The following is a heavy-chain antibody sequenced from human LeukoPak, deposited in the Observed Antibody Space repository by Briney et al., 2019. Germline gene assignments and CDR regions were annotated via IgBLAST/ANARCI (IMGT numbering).Heavy chain of an antibody. V-gene: IGHV3-7*01. J-gene: IGHJ4*02. CDR3: ARDGEMPTIYFDY. D-gene: IGHD5-24*01. Sequence: GGSLRLSCAVSGFTFSSHWMSWVRQAPGKGLEWVANIKQDGNETYYVDSVKGRFTISRDNAKNSLFLQMNSLRAEDTAVYYCARDGEMPTIYFDYWGQGTLVTVSS. CDR2: IKQDGNET. CDR1: GFTFSSHW.